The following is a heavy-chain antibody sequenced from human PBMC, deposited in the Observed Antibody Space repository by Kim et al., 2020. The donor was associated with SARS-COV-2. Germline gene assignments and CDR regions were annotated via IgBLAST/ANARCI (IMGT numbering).Heavy chain of an antibody. V-gene: IGHV5-51*01. CDR3: ARVHSGYDYYFDS. CDR1: GYSFDNYW. J-gene: IGHJ4*02. CDR2: IYPGDSHT. Sequence: GESLKISCKGSGYSFDNYWIDWVRQLPGKGLEWMGIIYPGDSHTRYGPSFQGQVTISADKSNSTAYLQWSSLSVSDTAFYFCARVHSGYDYYFDSWGQGTLVTVSP. D-gene: IGHD5-12*01.